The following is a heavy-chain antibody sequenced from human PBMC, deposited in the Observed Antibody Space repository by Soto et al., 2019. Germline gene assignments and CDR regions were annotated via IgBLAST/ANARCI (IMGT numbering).Heavy chain of an antibody. Sequence: QVQLVESGGGVVQPGRSLRLSCAASGFTFSSYGMHWVRQAPGKGLEWVAVIWYDGSNKYYADSVKGRFTISRDNSKNTLYLQMNSLRAEDTAVYYCARDRPRRVGANFDYWGQGTLVTVSS. CDR2: IWYDGSNK. J-gene: IGHJ4*02. V-gene: IGHV3-33*01. CDR3: ARDRPRRVGANFDY. CDR1: GFTFSSYG. D-gene: IGHD1-26*01.